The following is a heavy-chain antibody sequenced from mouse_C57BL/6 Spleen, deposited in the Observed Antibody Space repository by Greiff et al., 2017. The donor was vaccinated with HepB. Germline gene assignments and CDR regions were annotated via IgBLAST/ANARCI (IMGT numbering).Heavy chain of an antibody. Sequence: EVQLQQSGAELVKPGASVKLSCTASGFNIKDYYMHWVKQRTEQGLEWIGRLDPEDGETKYAPTFQGKATITADTSSNTAYLQLSSLTSEDTAVYYCARLTTVVPFAYWGQGTLVTVSA. CDR1: GFNIKDYY. V-gene: IGHV14-2*01. CDR2: LDPEDGET. CDR3: ARLTTVVPFAY. J-gene: IGHJ3*01. D-gene: IGHD1-1*01.